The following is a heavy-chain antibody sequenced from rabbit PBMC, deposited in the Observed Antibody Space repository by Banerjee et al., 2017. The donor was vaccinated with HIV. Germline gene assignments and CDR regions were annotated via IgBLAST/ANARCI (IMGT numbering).Heavy chain of an antibody. V-gene: IGHV1S47*01. CDR1: GFDFSSYG. CDR2: IDPVFGST. Sequence: QEQLVESGGGLVQPGGSLKLSCKASGFDFSSYGVSWVRQAPGKGLEWIGYIDPVFGSTYYASWVNGRFTISSHNAQNTLYLQLNSLTAADTATYFCARTSAGSGGMFRLWGPGTLVTVS. J-gene: IGHJ4*01. D-gene: IGHD4-2*01. CDR3: ARTSAGSGGMFRL.